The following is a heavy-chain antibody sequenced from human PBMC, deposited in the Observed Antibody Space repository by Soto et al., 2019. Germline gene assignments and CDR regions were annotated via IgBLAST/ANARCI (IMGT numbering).Heavy chain of an antibody. CDR1: GFTLSSYS. D-gene: IGHD6-19*01. V-gene: IGHV3-21*01. Sequence: EVQLVESGGGLVKPGGSLRLSCAASGFTLSSYSMSWVRQAPGKGLEWVSSISSSSRNIYYADSVKGRFTISRDNAKNSLSLQMNSLGAEDTAVYYCARPQHPRGWYHGGYWGQGTLVTVSS. CDR2: ISSSSRNI. CDR3: ARPQHPRGWYHGGY. J-gene: IGHJ4*02.